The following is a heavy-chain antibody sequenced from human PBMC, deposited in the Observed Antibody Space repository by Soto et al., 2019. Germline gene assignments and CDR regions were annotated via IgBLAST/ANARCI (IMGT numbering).Heavy chain of an antibody. D-gene: IGHD5-12*01. J-gene: IGHJ3*02. CDR1: GFTFSSYA. V-gene: IGHV3-23*01. Sequence: PGGSLRLSCAASGFTFSSYAMSWVRQAPGKGLEWVSVISGSGGNTYYADSVKGRFTISRHNSKNAPYLQMNSLRAEDTALYYCAKDGSGYDYDAFDMWGQGTMVTVSS. CDR2: ISGSGGNT. CDR3: AKDGSGYDYDAFDM.